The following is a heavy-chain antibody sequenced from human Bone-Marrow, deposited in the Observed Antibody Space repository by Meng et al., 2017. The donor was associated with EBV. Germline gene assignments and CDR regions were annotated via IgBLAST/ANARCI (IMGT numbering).Heavy chain of an antibody. D-gene: IGHD4-17*01. V-gene: IGHV1-3*01. CDR1: GYTFTRYA. CDR2: INAGNGNT. J-gene: IGHJ4*02. CDR3: ARGRREVTTYY. Sequence: QGQFVQSGAEVKRPGDSVKVSCKASGYTFTRYAMHWVRQAPGQRLEWMGWINAGNGNTKYSQKFQGRVTITRDTSASTAYMELSSLRSEDTAVYYCARGRREVTTYYWGQGTLVTVSS.